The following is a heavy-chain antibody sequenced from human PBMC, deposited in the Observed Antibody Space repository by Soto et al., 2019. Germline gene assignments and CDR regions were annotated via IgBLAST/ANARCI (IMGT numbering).Heavy chain of an antibody. CDR2: AYHNGLT. CDR1: GGAITSHY. V-gene: IGHV4-59*11. CDR3: ARDAAVPGESDRFDY. D-gene: IGHD6-19*01. Sequence: SETLSLTCSVSGGAITSHYWSWIRQPPGKGLEWIGEAYHNGLTDYNPSLKSRVTMSVDTSKNEFSLKLTSLTAADTAIYYCARDAAVPGESDRFDYWGQGTLVTVSS. J-gene: IGHJ4*02.